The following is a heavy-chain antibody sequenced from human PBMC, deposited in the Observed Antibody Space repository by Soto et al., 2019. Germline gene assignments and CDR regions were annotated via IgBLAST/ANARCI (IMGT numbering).Heavy chain of an antibody. CDR3: ARDYPFHYGMDV. CDR2: IYYSGST. CDR1: GGSISRGGYY. V-gene: IGHV4-30-4*01. J-gene: IGHJ6*02. Sequence: SETLSLTCTVSGGSISRGGYYWSWIRQPPGKGLEWIGYIYYSGSTYYDPSLKSRVTISVDTSKNQFSLKLSSVTAADTAVYYCARDYPFHYGMDVWGQGTTVT.